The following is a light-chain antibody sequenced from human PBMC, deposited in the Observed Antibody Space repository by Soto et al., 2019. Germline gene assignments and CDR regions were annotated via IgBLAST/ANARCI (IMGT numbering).Light chain of an antibody. CDR2: DAS. CDR3: QQFSSYPLT. V-gene: IGKV3-20*01. J-gene: IGKJ4*01. CDR1: QTVRNNY. Sequence: EFVLTQSPGTRSLSPVEIGTLSFMASQTVRNNYLAWYQQKPGQAPRLLIYDASSRATGIPDRFSGGGSGTDFTLTISRLEPEDFAVYYCQQFSSYPLTFGGGTKVDIK.